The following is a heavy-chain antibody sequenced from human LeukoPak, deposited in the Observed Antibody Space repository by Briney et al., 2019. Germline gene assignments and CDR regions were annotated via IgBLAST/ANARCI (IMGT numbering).Heavy chain of an antibody. J-gene: IGHJ4*02. D-gene: IGHD7-27*01. CDR2: IQNDGGDK. V-gene: IGHV3-30*02. CDR1: AFTFRNHG. CDR3: AKDGSNWAFDY. Sequence: GGSLRLSCAASAFTFRNHGMHWVRQAPGKGLEWLAFIQNDGGDKSYADSVKGRFTISRDNSRNMLYLQMNSLRTEDTAVYYCAKDGSNWAFDYWGQGTPVTVSS.